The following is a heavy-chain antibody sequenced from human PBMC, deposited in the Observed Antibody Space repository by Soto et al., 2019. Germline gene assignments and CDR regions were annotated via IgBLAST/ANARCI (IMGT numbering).Heavy chain of an antibody. Sequence: SETLSLTCTDSGGSISSYYWSWIRQPPGKGLEWIGYIYYSGSTNYNPSLKSRVTISVDTSKNQFSLKLSSVTAADTAVYYCARDVGYSGYDSGGFDYWGQGTLVTVSS. D-gene: IGHD5-12*01. CDR3: ARDVGYSGYDSGGFDY. CDR2: IYYSGST. V-gene: IGHV4-59*01. CDR1: GGSISSYY. J-gene: IGHJ4*02.